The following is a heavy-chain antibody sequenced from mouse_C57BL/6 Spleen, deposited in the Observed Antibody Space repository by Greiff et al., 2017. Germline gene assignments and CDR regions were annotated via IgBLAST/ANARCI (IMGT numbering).Heavy chain of an antibody. Sequence: DVHLVESGGDLVKPGGSLKLSCAASGFTFSSYGMSWVRQTPDKRLEWVATISSGGSYTYYPDSVKGRFTISRDNAKNTLYLQMSSLKSEDTAMYYCARNGDYDWFAYWGQGTLVTVSA. CDR2: ISSGGSYT. CDR1: GFTFSSYG. CDR3: ARNGDYDWFAY. D-gene: IGHD2-4*01. V-gene: IGHV5-6*01. J-gene: IGHJ3*01.